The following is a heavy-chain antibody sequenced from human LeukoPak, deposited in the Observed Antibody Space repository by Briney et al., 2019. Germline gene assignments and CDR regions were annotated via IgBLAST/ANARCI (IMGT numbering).Heavy chain of an antibody. CDR3: ARDPPPFGLSSDDFDY. V-gene: IGHV1-69*06. CDR1: GYTFTSYG. D-gene: IGHD3-10*01. Sequence: GASVKVSCMASGYTFTSYGINWVRQAPGQGLEWMGGIIPIFGTANYAQKFQGRVTITADKSTSTAYMELSSLRSEDTAVYYCARDPPPFGLSSDDFDYWGQGTLVTVAS. CDR2: IIPIFGTA. J-gene: IGHJ4*02.